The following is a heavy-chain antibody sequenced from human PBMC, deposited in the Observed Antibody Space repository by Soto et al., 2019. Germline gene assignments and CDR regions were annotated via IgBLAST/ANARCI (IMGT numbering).Heavy chain of an antibody. CDR2: INAGNGNT. Sequence: GASVKVSCKASGYTFTSYAMHWVRQAPGQRLEWMGWINAGNGNTKYSQKFQGRVTITRDTSASTAYMELSSLRSEDTAVYYCARGEDYGDYIRDFDYWGQGTLVTVSS. CDR1: GYTFTSYA. V-gene: IGHV1-3*01. CDR3: ARGEDYGDYIRDFDY. D-gene: IGHD4-17*01. J-gene: IGHJ4*02.